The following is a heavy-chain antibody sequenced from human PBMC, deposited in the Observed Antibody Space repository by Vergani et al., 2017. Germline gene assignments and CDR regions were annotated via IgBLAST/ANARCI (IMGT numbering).Heavy chain of an antibody. CDR3: ATRNHSISWYYYYMDV. V-gene: IGHV4-4*02. CDR2: IYHSGST. D-gene: IGHD6-13*01. Sequence: QVQLQESGPGLVKPSGTLSLTCAVSGGSISSSNWWSWVRQPPGKGLEWIGEIYHSGSTNYNPSLKSRVTISVDKSKNQFSLKLSPVTAADTAVYYCATRNHSISWYYYYMDVWGKGTTVTVSS. CDR1: GGSISSSNW. J-gene: IGHJ6*03.